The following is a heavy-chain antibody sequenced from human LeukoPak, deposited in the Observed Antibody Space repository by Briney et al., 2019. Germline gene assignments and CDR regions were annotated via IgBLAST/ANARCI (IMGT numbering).Heavy chain of an antibody. CDR2: IKSKTDGGTT. J-gene: IGHJ4*02. V-gene: IGHV3-15*01. Sequence: GGSLRLSCAASGFTFTNYWMTWVRQAPGKGLEWVGRIKSKTDGGTTDYAAPVKGRFTISRDDSKNTLYLQMNSLKTEDTAVYYCTTELFNVEMATIIGYWGQGTLVTVSS. CDR3: TTELFNVEMATIIGY. D-gene: IGHD5-24*01. CDR1: GFTFTNYW.